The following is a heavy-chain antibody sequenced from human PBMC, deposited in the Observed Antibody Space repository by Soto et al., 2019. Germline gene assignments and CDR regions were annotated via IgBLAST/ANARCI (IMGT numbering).Heavy chain of an antibody. D-gene: IGHD2-15*01. CDR2: IYYSGST. CDR1: GGSISSGDYY. CDR3: ASAYCSGGSCYSYYYYGMDV. J-gene: IGHJ6*02. V-gene: IGHV4-30-4*01. Sequence: QVQLQESGPGLVKPSQTLSLTCTVSGGSISSGDYYWSWIRQPPGKGLEWIGYIYYSGSTYYNPSLKSRVTISVDTSKSQFSLKLSSVTAADTAVYYCASAYCSGGSCYSYYYYGMDVWGQGTTVTVSS.